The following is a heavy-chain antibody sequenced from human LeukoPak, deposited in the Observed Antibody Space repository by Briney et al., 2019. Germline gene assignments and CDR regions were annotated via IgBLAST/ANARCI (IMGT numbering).Heavy chain of an antibody. CDR3: ARQYDSSGYIMTFDY. D-gene: IGHD3-22*01. CDR1: GGSVSNNNYY. J-gene: IGHJ4*02. Sequence: SETLSLTCTVSGGSVSNNNYYWGWIRRSPGKGLEWFGSTYYDGNTFYNPSLRGRVTMSVDTSKNQFSLKLTSVTAADSAVYYCARQYDSSGYIMTFDYWGQGTLVTVSS. V-gene: IGHV4-39*01. CDR2: TYYDGNT.